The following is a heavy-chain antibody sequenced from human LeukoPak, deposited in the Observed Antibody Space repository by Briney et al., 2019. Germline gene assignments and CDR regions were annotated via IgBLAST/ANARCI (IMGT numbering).Heavy chain of an antibody. Sequence: GGSLRLSCVASGFTFQNYEMNWVRQAPGKGLEWVSYISSSGSTIYYADSVKGRFTISRDNAKNSLYLQLNSLRAEDTAVYYCVRLYDDYTNGHFDSWGRGTLVTVSS. D-gene: IGHD4-11*01. CDR1: GFTFQNYE. J-gene: IGHJ4*02. V-gene: IGHV3-48*03. CDR3: VRLYDDYTNGHFDS. CDR2: ISSSGSTI.